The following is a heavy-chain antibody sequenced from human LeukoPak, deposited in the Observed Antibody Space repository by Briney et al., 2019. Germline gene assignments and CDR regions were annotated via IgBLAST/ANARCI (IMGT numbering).Heavy chain of an antibody. J-gene: IGHJ4*02. V-gene: IGHV1-8*01. Sequence: GASVKVSCKASGYTFTSYDINWVRQATGQGLEWMGWMNPNSGNTGYAQKFQGRVTMTRNTSISTAYMELSSLRSEDTAVYYCARHAGAYTYFDYWGQGTLVTVSS. CDR1: GYTFTSYD. D-gene: IGHD4-11*01. CDR3: ARHAGAYTYFDY. CDR2: MNPNSGNT.